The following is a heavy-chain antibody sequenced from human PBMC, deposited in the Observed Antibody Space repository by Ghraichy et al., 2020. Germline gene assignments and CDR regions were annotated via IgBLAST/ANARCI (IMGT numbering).Heavy chain of an antibody. Sequence: GGSLRLSCAASGFNFSNYNMNWVRQAPGKGLEWVSSIGISSNYINYADSMKGRFTISRDNAKNSLYLQMNSLRAEDTAVYYCARDVRQHNPMTTRRYFDYWGQGTLVTVSS. CDR1: GFNFSNYN. CDR3: ARDVRQHNPMTTRRYFDY. CDR2: IGISSNYI. V-gene: IGHV3-21*01. J-gene: IGHJ4*02. D-gene: IGHD3-10*02.